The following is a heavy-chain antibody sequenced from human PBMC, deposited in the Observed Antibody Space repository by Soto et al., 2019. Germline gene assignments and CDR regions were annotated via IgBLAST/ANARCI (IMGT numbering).Heavy chain of an antibody. D-gene: IGHD2-2*01. V-gene: IGHV4-59*08. J-gene: IGHJ6*03. Sequence: PSDTLSLTCTVSGGSISMYYCSCIRQPPGKGLEWIGYVYYSGSTNYNPSLKRRVTISVDTSKNQFSLTLSSVTGAYMAVYYCARQIVVVPAVAPDYYMDFWAKGTTVTVSS. CDR1: GGSISMYY. CDR3: ARQIVVVPAVAPDYYMDF. CDR2: VYYSGST.